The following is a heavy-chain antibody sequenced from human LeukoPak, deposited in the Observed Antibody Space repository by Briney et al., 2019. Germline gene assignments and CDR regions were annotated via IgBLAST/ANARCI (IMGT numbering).Heavy chain of an antibody. Sequence: GGSLRLSCAASGFTFSSYGMHWVRQAPGKGLEWVAFIRYDGSNKYYADSVKGRFTISRDNSKNTLYLQMSSLRAEDTAIYYCAKELTERWVIDAFDIWGQGTVVTVSS. D-gene: IGHD2-21*01. CDR2: IRYDGSNK. CDR1: GFTFSSYG. CDR3: AKELTERWVIDAFDI. V-gene: IGHV3-30*02. J-gene: IGHJ3*02.